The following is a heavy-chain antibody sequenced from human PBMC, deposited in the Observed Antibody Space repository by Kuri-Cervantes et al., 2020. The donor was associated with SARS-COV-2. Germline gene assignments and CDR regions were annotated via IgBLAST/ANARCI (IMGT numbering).Heavy chain of an antibody. Sequence: SETLSLTCTVSGGSINSYYWSWIRQPAGKGLEWIGRIYTTGSTNYNPSLKSRVTISVDTSKNQFSLKLSSVTAADTAVYYCARETGEGWFDPWGQGTLVTVSS. J-gene: IGHJ5*02. V-gene: IGHV4-4*07. CDR2: IYTTGST. D-gene: IGHD7-27*01. CDR3: ARETGEGWFDP. CDR1: GGSINSYY.